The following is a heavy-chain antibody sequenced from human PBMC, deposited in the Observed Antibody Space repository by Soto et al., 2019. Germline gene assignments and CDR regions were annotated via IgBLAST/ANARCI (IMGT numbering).Heavy chain of an antibody. CDR3: ARSLSTIGARLDY. V-gene: IGHV1-2*02. CDR2: INPNTGGT. CDR1: GYIFTDYY. J-gene: IGHJ4*01. Sequence: ALVKVSCEASGYIFTDYYLHWVRQAPGQGLEYMGWINPNTGGTKYSQRFQGRVTMTGGTLLLDWLTSDDTAVYYCARSLSTIGARLDYWGQGTLVTVSS. D-gene: IGHD6-6*01.